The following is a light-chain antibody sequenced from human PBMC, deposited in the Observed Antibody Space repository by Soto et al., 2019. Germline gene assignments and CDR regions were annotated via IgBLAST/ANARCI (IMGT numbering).Light chain of an antibody. J-gene: IGKJ1*01. CDR3: QQYNSYSWT. CDR1: QSISSW. CDR2: KAS. V-gene: IGKV1-5*03. Sequence: DIQMTQSPSTLSASVGDRVTITCRASQSISSWLAWYQQKPGKAPKLLIYKASSLESGVPSRFSSSGSGTEFTLTISSLQPDDFGTYYCQQYNSYSWTFGQGTKVEIK.